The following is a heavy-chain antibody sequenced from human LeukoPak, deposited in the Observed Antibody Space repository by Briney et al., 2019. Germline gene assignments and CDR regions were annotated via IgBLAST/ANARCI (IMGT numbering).Heavy chain of an antibody. J-gene: IGHJ4*02. D-gene: IGHD3-10*01. Sequence: GGSLRLSCAASGFTFTTYWMGWVRQAPGKGLEWVANIKQDGSEQYYVDSVKGRFTISRDNAKNSLSLQMNSLKTEDTAVYYCTGNYYGSGSYADFDYWGQGTLVTVSS. CDR3: TGNYYGSGSYADFDY. V-gene: IGHV3-7*03. CDR1: GFTFTTYW. CDR2: IKQDGSEQ.